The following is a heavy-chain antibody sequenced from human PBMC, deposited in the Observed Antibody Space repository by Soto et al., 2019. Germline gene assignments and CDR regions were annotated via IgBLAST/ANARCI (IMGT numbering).Heavy chain of an antibody. CDR2: IWYDGSNK. J-gene: IGHJ4*02. D-gene: IGHD5-18*01. CDR3: AREEAAMAPFDY. V-gene: IGHV3-33*01. Sequence: PGGSLRLSCAASGFTFSSYGMHWVRQAPGKGLEWVAVIWYDGSNKYYADSVKGRFTISRDNSKNTLYLQMNSLRAEDTAVYYCAREEAAMAPFDYWGQGTLVTVSS. CDR1: GFTFSSYG.